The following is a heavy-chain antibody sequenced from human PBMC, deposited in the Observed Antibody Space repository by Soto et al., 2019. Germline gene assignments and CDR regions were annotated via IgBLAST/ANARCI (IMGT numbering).Heavy chain of an antibody. CDR3: ARDPDYYYDY. D-gene: IGHD4-17*01. Sequence: GGSLRLSCAASGLTFRSYWMHWVRQAPGKGLVWVSRINTDGSVAMYVDSVKGRFTISRDNAKNTLFLQMNSLRVEDTVVYYCARDPDYYYDYWGQGTLVTVSS. CDR2: INTDGSVA. CDR1: GLTFRSYW. V-gene: IGHV3-74*03. J-gene: IGHJ4*02.